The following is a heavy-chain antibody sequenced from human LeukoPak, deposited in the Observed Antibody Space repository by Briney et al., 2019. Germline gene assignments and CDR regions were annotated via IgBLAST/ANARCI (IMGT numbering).Heavy chain of an antibody. Sequence: SVKVSCKASGGTFSSYAISWVRQAPGQGLEWMGRIIPILGIANYAQKFQGRVTITADKSTSTAYMELSSLRSEDTAVYYSATLNYYDSSGYYLEAESWGQGTLVTVSS. CDR1: GGTFSSYA. CDR3: ATLNYYDSSGYYLEAES. J-gene: IGHJ4*02. D-gene: IGHD3-22*01. V-gene: IGHV1-69*04. CDR2: IIPILGIA.